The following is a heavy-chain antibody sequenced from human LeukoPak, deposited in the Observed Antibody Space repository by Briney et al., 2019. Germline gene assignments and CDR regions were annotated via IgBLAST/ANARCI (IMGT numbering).Heavy chain of an antibody. CDR3: ARHGSAAAGHGYFDY. J-gene: IGHJ4*02. Sequence: PSQTLSLTCTVSIGSISSYYWSWIRQPPRKALEWIGYIYYSGSTNYNPSLKSRVTISVDTSKNQLSLKLSSGTAADTAVYYCARHGSAAAGHGYFDYWGQGNLVTVSS. CDR1: IGSISSYY. V-gene: IGHV4-59*01. CDR2: IYYSGST. D-gene: IGHD6-13*01.